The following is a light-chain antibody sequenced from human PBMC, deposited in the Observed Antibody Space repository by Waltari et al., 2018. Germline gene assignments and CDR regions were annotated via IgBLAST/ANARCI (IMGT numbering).Light chain of an antibody. V-gene: IGLV1-40*01. CDR3: QSYDSSLSGVV. Sequence: QSVLTQPPSVSGAPGQRVTIPCTGSSSNIGAGYDVHWYQQPPGTAPKLLIYGNSNRPSGVPDRFSGSKSGTSASLAITGLQAEDEADYYCQSYDSSLSGVVFGGGTKLTVL. CDR2: GNS. CDR1: SSNIGAGYD. J-gene: IGLJ2*01.